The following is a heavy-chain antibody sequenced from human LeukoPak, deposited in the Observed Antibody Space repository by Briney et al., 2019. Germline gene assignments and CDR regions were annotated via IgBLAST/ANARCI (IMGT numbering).Heavy chain of an antibody. Sequence: PSETLSLTCTVSGGFISTYYWSWLRRPAVKGQEWIGRIHTSGSTLYNPSLKSRLTMSVDTSKNQFSLKLSSATAADTAVYYCARGPPHGGTYFDYWGQGTLVTVSS. V-gene: IGHV4-4*07. CDR1: GGFISTYY. CDR3: ARGPPHGGTYFDY. D-gene: IGHD2-15*01. CDR2: IHTSGST. J-gene: IGHJ4*02.